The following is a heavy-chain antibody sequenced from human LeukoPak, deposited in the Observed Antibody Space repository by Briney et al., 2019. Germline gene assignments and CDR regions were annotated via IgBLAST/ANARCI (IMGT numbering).Heavy chain of an antibody. CDR3: AREAITIFGVVRTQTTCSPHRVDP. Sequence: ASVKVSCKACGYTFTSYHMHGVPQPPGQGLEWMGLINPSCGTTNYAQMSRGRVTMTRDMSTSTLYMELSSLRSEDTAVYYCAREAITIFGVVRTQTTCSPHRVDPWGQGTLVTVSS. V-gene: IGHV1-46*01. D-gene: IGHD3-3*01. J-gene: IGHJ5*02. CDR2: INPSCGTT. CDR1: GYTFTSYH.